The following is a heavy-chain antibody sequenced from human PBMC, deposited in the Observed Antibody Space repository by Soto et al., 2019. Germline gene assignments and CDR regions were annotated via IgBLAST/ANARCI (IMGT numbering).Heavy chain of an antibody. J-gene: IGHJ6*02. D-gene: IGHD2-2*02. Sequence: QVQLVQSGAEVKKPGSSVKVSCKASGGTFSSYAISWVRQAPGQGLEWMGGIIPIFGTANYAQKFQGRVTITADESTSTAYMELSSLRSEDTAVYYCARVSDFVVVPAAIRGMDVWGQGTTVTVSS. CDR3: ARVSDFVVVPAAIRGMDV. CDR2: IIPIFGTA. CDR1: GGTFSSYA. V-gene: IGHV1-69*01.